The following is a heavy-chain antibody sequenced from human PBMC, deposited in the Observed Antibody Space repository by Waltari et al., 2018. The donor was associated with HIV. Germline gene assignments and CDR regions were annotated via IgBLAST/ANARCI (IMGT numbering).Heavy chain of an antibody. CDR3: ARRLVGADAFEI. CDR2: IYPADSDT. J-gene: IGHJ3*02. CDR1: GSSFTRYW. V-gene: IGHV5-51*03. D-gene: IGHD1-26*01. Sequence: VQLVQAGAEVKKPGQSLKISCKGYGSSFTRYWIGWVRQAPGTGLEWMGDIYPADSDTTYNPSFRGQVTISFDTSISTAYVQWRSLKASDTAVYFCARRLVGADAFEIWGQGTEVIVSS.